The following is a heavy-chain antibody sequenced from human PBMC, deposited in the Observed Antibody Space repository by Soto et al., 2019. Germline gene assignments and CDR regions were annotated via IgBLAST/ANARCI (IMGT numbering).Heavy chain of an antibody. V-gene: IGHV1-8*01. CDR1: GYTFTSYD. J-gene: IGHJ3*02. CDR2: MNPNSGNT. D-gene: IGHD3-22*01. CDR3: ARSYYDSSGYYHDAFDI. Sequence: ASVKVACEASGYTFTSYDINWVRQATGQGLEWMGWMNPNSGNTGYAQKFQGRVAMTRNTSISTAYMELSSLRSEDTAVYYCARSYYDSSGYYHDAFDIRGQGTMVTVSS.